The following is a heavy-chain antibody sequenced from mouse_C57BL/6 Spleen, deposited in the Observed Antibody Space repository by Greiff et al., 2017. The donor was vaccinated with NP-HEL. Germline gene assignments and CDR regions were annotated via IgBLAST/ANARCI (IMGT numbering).Heavy chain of an antibody. V-gene: IGHV3-6*01. J-gene: IGHJ4*01. CDR3: AREPLLPDAMDY. CDR2: ISYDGSN. D-gene: IGHD1-1*01. Sequence: EVKLLESGPGLVKPSQSLSLTCSVTGYSITSGYYWNWIRQFPGNKLEWMGYISYDGSNNYNPSLKNRISITRDTSKNQFFLKLNSVTTEDTATYYCAREPLLPDAMDYWGQGTSVTVSS. CDR1: GYSITSGYY.